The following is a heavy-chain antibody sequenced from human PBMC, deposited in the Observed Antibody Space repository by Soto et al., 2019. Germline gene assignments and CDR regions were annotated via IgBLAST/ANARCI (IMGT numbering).Heavy chain of an antibody. J-gene: IGHJ5*02. CDR2: ISSSGSTI. CDR1: GFTFSSYE. D-gene: IGHD6-13*01. V-gene: IGHV3-48*03. CDR3: AREVYSSSSNWFDP. Sequence: GSLRLSCAASGFTFSSYEMNWVRQAPGKGLEWVSYISSSGSTIYYADSVKGRFTISRDNAKNSLYLQMNSLRAEDTAVYYCAREVYSSSSNWFDPWGQGTLVTVS.